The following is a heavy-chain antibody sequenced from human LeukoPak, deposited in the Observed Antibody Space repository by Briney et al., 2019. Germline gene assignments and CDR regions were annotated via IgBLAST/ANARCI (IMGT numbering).Heavy chain of an antibody. CDR1: GFTFSAYA. D-gene: IGHD4-17*01. V-gene: IGHV3-23*01. CDR2: IRGGGTSE. Sequence: GGSLRLSCTASGFTFSAYAMMWVRQAPGKGPEWVSAIRGGGTSEFYADSVKGRFRISRDNSKDTLFLQMNSLRAEDTAVYYCARDQNGDYIGAFDMWGPGTMVTVSS. J-gene: IGHJ3*02. CDR3: ARDQNGDYIGAFDM.